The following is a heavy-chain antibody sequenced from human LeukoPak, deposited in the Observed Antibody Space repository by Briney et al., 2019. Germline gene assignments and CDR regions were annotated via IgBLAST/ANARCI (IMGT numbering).Heavy chain of an antibody. CDR1: GFTFSSYS. CDR2: ISSSSSYI. V-gene: IGHV3-21*01. D-gene: IGHD3-16*02. Sequence: GGSLRLSCAASGFTFSSYSMNWVRQAPGKGLEWVSSISSSSSYIYYADSVKGRFTISRDNAKNSLYLQMNSLRAEDTAVYYCASDHGSYTYYFDYWGQGTLVTVSS. CDR3: ASDHGSYTYYFDY. J-gene: IGHJ4*02.